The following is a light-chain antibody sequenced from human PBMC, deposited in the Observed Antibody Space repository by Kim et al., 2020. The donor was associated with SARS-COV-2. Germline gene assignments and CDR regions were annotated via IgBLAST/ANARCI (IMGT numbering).Light chain of an antibody. CDR1: SSNIGSNT. V-gene: IGLV1-44*01. J-gene: IGLJ3*02. CDR3: ATWDDSFWV. CDR2: SNN. Sequence: VLTQPPSASGTPGQRVTISCSGSSSNIGSNTVNWYQQLPGTAPKLLIYSNNQRPSGVPDRFSGSKSGTSASLAISGLQSEDEADYYCATWDDSFWVFGGGTQLTVL.